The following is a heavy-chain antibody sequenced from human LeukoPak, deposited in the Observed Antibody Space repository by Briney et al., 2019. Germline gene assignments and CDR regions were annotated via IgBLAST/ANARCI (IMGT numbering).Heavy chain of an antibody. V-gene: IGHV3-21*01. Sequence: PGGSLRLSCAASGFTFSSYSMNWVRQAPGKGLEWVSAISASGGSTYYADSVKGRFTISRDNAKNSLYLQMNSLRAEDTAVYYCARGENYDFWSGYIIDYWGQGTLVTVPS. D-gene: IGHD3-3*01. CDR3: ARGENYDFWSGYIIDY. J-gene: IGHJ4*02. CDR1: GFTFSSYS. CDR2: ISASGGST.